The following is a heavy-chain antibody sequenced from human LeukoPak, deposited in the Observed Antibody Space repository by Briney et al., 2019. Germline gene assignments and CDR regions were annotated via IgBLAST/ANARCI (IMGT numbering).Heavy chain of an antibody. CDR1: GGSFSGYY. CDR3: ARRSGWYGLNWFDP. J-gene: IGHJ5*02. Sequence: SETLSLTCAVYGGSFSGYYWSWLRYPPGKGLEWIGEINHSGSTNYNPSLKSRVTISVDTSKNQFSLKLSSVTAADTALYYCARRSGWYGLNWFDPWGQGTQVTVSS. V-gene: IGHV4-34*01. CDR2: INHSGST. D-gene: IGHD6-19*01.